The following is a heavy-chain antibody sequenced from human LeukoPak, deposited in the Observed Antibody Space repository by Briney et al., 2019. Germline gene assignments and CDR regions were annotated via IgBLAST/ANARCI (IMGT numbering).Heavy chain of an antibody. CDR1: GGSISSYY. V-gene: IGHV4-59*01. CDR2: IFYSGST. D-gene: IGHD1-26*01. CDR3: ARGWRGVVGATSFDY. Sequence: SETLSLTCTVSGGSISSYYWSWIWQPPGRGLEWIGYIFYSGSTNYNPSLKSRVTISVDTSKNQFSLTLNSVTAADTAVYYCARGWRGVVGATSFDYWGQGTLVTVSS. J-gene: IGHJ4*02.